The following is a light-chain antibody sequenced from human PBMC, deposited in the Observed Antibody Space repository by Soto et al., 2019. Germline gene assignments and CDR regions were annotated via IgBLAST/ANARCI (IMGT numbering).Light chain of an antibody. CDR1: QSVSSN. V-gene: IGKV3-15*01. CDR2: GAS. J-gene: IGKJ4*02. Sequence: EIVMTQSPATLSVSPGERATLSCRASQSVSSNLAWYQQKPGQAPRLLIYGASTRATGIPARFSGSGSGTEFTLTSSSLQSEYFAIYFCQQYNNAPPDRTFGEGTKVEIK. CDR3: QQYNNAPPDRT.